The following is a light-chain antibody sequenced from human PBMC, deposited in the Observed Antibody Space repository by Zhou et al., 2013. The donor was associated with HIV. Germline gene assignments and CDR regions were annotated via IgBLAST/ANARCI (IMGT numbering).Light chain of an antibody. CDR3: QQYYTTLYT. J-gene: IGKJ2*01. V-gene: IGKV1-NL1*01. Sequence: DIQMTQSPSSLSASVGDRVTITCRASQGISNSLAWYQQKPGKAPKLLLYAASRLESGVPSRFSGSGSGTELHVSPSATCSLNDFATYYCQQYYTTLYTFGQGTKAGDQT. CDR2: AAS. CDR1: QGISNS.